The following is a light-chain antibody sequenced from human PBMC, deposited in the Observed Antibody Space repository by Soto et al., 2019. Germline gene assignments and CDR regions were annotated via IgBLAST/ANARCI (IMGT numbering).Light chain of an antibody. CDR3: HQYNDGPGGT. CDR2: GAS. J-gene: IGKJ1*01. V-gene: IGKV3-15*01. Sequence: EIVMTQSPATLSVSPGERATLSYRASQSVSSNLAWYQHKPGQAPRLLIFGASTRATGIPVRFSGSGSGRQFTLTISSLQSEDFAVYYCHQYNDGPGGTFGQGTKVGIK. CDR1: QSVSSN.